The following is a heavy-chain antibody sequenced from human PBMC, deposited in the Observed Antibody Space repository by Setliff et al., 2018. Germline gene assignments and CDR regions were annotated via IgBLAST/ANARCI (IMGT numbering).Heavy chain of an antibody. V-gene: IGHV1-8*02. D-gene: IGHD4-4*01. J-gene: IGHJ4*02. CDR1: GYTFTSYD. Sequence: ASVKVSCKASGYTFTSYDINWVRQATGQGLEWMGWMNPNSGNTGYAQKFQGRVTMTRNTAYMELSSLRSEDTAVYYCARVSEQYLAFDYWGQGTLVTVSS. CDR3: ARVSEQYLAFDY. CDR2: MNPNSGNT.